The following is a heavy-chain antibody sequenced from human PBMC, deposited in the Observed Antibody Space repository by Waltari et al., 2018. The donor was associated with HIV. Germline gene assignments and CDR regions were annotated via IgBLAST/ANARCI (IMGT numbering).Heavy chain of an antibody. D-gene: IGHD2-15*01. CDR2: IRYDGNTK. V-gene: IGHV3-30*02. J-gene: IGHJ6*02. CDR1: GFSFSISG. Sequence: QGQRVESGGGVVQPGGSLGLSCAASGFSFSISGMRWSRQAPGKGLEWVTFIRYDGNTKYYADSVKGRFTISRDNSKNTLYLQMSSLRAEDTAVYYCAKELRSGYSYYYYGMDVWGQGTTVTVSS. CDR3: AKELRSGYSYYYYGMDV.